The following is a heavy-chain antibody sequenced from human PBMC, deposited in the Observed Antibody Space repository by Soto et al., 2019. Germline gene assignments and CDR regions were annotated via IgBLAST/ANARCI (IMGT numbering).Heavy chain of an antibody. Sequence: SSETLSLTCTVSGGSISSGDYYWSWIRQPPGKGLEWIGYIYYSGSTHYNPSLKSRVTISVDTSKNQFSLKLSSVTAADTAVYYCDRGRPEGPGPAPGGKGTLVPVPP. CDR2: IYYSGST. CDR1: GGSISSGDYY. CDR3: DRGRPEGPGPAP. J-gene: IGHJ5*02. V-gene: IGHV4-30-4*01.